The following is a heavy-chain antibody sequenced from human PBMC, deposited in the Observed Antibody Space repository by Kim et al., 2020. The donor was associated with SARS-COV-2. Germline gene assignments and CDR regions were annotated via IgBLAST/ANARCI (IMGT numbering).Heavy chain of an antibody. J-gene: IGHJ5*02. V-gene: IGHV4-31*03. CDR2: IYYSGST. Sequence: SETLSLTCTVSGGSISSGGYYWSWIRQHPGKGLEWIGYIYYSGSTYYNPSLKSRVTISVDTSKNQFSLKLSSVTAADTAVYYCAREHDYGDYRWFDPWGQGTLVTVSS. D-gene: IGHD4-17*01. CDR3: AREHDYGDYRWFDP. CDR1: GGSISSGGYY.